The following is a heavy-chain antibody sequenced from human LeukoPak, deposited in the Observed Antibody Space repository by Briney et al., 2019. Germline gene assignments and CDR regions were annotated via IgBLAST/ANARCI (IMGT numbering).Heavy chain of an antibody. V-gene: IGHV3-15*01. D-gene: IGHD2-21*01. J-gene: IGHJ4*02. CDR2: IKSKADGETT. CDR3: AADIPSAIYPIDF. CDR1: GCTFSSAW. Sequence: PGGSLRLSCTASGCTFSSAWMSWVRQAPGKGLEWVGLIKSKADGETTHYAAPVKDRFTLSRDDSIRTLYLQMNNLKTEDTAVYYCAADIPSAIYPIDFWGQGALVTVST.